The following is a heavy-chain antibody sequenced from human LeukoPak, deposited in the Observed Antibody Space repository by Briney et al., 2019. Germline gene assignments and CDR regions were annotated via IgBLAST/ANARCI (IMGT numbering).Heavy chain of an antibody. CDR1: GYTFTSYG. V-gene: IGHV1-18*01. J-gene: IGHJ2*01. CDR3: ARDQRYNYGPYEHFDL. CDR2: ISGYTANT. D-gene: IGHD5-18*01. Sequence: ASVTVSCKTSGYTFTSYGITWVRQAPGQGLEWIGWISGYTANTNYAQKFQGRVTMTTDTSTSTAYMDLRSLTSDDTAMYYCARDQRYNYGPYEHFDLWGRGTLVTVSS.